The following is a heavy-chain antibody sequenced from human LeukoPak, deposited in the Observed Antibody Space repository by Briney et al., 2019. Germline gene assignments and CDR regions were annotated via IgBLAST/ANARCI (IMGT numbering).Heavy chain of an antibody. Sequence: SGGSLRLSCAASGFTFSSYSMNWVRQAPGKGLEWVSYISSSSSTIYYADSVKGRFTISRDNAKNSLYLQMNSLRAEDTAVYYCARGWNGGYSGYDAFDIWGQGTMVTVSS. CDR2: ISSSSSTI. J-gene: IGHJ3*02. V-gene: IGHV3-48*04. CDR3: ARGWNGGYSGYDAFDI. D-gene: IGHD5-12*01. CDR1: GFTFSSYS.